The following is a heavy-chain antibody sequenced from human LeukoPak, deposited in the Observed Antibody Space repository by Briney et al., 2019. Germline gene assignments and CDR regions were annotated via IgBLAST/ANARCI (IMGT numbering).Heavy chain of an antibody. Sequence: QPGGSLRLSCAASGLRISNYAMHWVRQAPGKGLEWVAILWSNGNTRFYADSVKGRFTISRDTSTNTLYLHMDSLRVEDTAVYHCVRDSPHWTLDYWGQGTLVTVSS. CDR2: LWSNGNTR. CDR3: VRDSPHWTLDY. J-gene: IGHJ4*02. D-gene: IGHD1-1*01. V-gene: IGHV3-33*01. CDR1: GLRISNYA.